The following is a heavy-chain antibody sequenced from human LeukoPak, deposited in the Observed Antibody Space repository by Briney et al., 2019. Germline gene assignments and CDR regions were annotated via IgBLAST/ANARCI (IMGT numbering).Heavy chain of an antibody. CDR1: GFTFSSYS. J-gene: IGHJ6*02. Sequence: GGSLRLSCAASGFTFSSYSMNWVRQAPGKGLEWVSSISSGSSYIYYADSVKGRFTISRDNAKNSLYLQMNSLRAEDTAVYYCARDLGYYGSGLNYSYGMDVWGQGTTVTVSS. CDR3: ARDLGYYGSGLNYSYGMDV. CDR2: ISSGSSYI. D-gene: IGHD3-10*01. V-gene: IGHV3-21*01.